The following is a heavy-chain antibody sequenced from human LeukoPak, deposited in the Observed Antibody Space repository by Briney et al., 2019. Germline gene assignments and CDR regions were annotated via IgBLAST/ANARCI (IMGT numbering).Heavy chain of an antibody. CDR2: ISAYNGNT. D-gene: IGHD4-17*01. V-gene: IGHV1-18*01. CDR1: GGTFSSYG. J-gene: IGHJ4*02. Sequence: ASVKVSCKASGGTFSSYGISWVRQAPGQGLEWMGWISAYNGNTNYAQKLQGRVTMTTDTSTSTAYMERRSLRSDDTAVYYCARDSFLGYGDYEGLGYWGQGTLVTVSS. CDR3: ARDSFLGYGDYEGLGY.